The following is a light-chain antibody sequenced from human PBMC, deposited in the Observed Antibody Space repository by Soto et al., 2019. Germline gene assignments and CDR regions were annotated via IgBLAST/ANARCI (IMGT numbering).Light chain of an antibody. V-gene: IGLV2-14*01. CDR3: SSYASSSSYA. J-gene: IGLJ1*01. Sequence: QSALTQPASVSGSPGQSITISCTGTSSDVGGYNHVSWYQQHPGKAPKLIIFEVRNRPSGVSDRFSASKSGNTASLTISGLQTEDEAVYYCSSYASSSSYAFGTGTTLTVL. CDR2: EVR. CDR1: SSDVGGYNH.